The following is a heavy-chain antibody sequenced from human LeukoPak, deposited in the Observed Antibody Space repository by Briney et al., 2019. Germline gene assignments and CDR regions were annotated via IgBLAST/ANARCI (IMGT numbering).Heavy chain of an antibody. CDR2: IYPGDSDT. Sequence: GGSLRLSCAASGFTVSSNYMSWVRQAPGKGLEWMGIIYPGDSDTRYSPSFQGQVTISADKSISTAYLQWSSLRASDTAMYYCARLQLWSPDAFDIWGQGTMVTVSS. D-gene: IGHD5-18*01. J-gene: IGHJ3*02. CDR1: GFTVSSNY. V-gene: IGHV5-51*01. CDR3: ARLQLWSPDAFDI.